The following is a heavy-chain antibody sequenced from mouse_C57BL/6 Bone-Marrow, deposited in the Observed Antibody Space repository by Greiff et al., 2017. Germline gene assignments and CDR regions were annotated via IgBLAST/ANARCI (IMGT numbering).Heavy chain of an antibody. V-gene: IGHV5-6*01. CDR1: GFTFSSYG. CDR3: ARHNLYYAMDY. Sequence: EVQRVESGGDLVKPGGSLTLSCAASGFTFSSYGLSWVRQTPDKRLEWVATISSGGSYTYYPDSVKGRFTISRDNAKNTLYLQMSSLKSEDTAMYYCARHNLYYAMDYWGQGTSVTVSS. J-gene: IGHJ4*01. CDR2: ISSGGSYT.